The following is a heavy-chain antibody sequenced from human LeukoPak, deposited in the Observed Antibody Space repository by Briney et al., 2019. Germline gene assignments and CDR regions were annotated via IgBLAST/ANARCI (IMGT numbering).Heavy chain of an antibody. J-gene: IGHJ4*02. CDR1: GYTFTSYG. D-gene: IGHD5-18*01. CDR2: ISAYNGNT. Sequence: ASVKVSCKASGYTFTSYGISWVRQAPGQGLEWMGWISAYNGNTNYAQKLQGRVTMTRDTSTSTVYMELSSLRSEDTAVYYCAREGGDSYGYVLDYWGQGTLVTVSS. V-gene: IGHV1-18*04. CDR3: AREGGDSYGYVLDY.